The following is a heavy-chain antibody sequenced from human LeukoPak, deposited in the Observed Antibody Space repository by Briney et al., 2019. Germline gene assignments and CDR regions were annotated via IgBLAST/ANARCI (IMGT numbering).Heavy chain of an antibody. CDR1: GFTFSSYE. D-gene: IGHD3-10*01. CDR2: ISSSGRTI. V-gene: IGHV3-48*03. J-gene: IGHJ4*02. CDR3: AKGLPGFGDLLDVWNY. Sequence: GGSLKLSCAASGFTFSSYEMNWVRQAPGRGLDGVSYISSSGRTIYYADSVKDRFTFSRDNAKNSLYLQMNSLRAEDTALYYCAKGLPGFGDLLDVWNYWGQGILVTVSS.